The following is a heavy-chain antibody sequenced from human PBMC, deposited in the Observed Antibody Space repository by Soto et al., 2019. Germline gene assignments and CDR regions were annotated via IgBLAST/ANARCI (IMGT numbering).Heavy chain of an antibody. Sequence: QVQLVQTGDEMMKPGASVKVSCKASGYIFTTYGISWVRQAPGQGLEWMGWISAYNGNTNYAQKIQGRVTMTTDTSTSTAYMELRSLRSDDTAVYYCASQQWLYYYYGMDVWGQGTTVTVSS. CDR2: ISAYNGNT. CDR1: GYIFTTYG. J-gene: IGHJ6*02. D-gene: IGHD6-19*01. CDR3: ASQQWLYYYYGMDV. V-gene: IGHV1-18*01.